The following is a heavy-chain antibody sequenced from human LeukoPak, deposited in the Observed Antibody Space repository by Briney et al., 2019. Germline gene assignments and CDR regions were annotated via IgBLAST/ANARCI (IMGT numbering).Heavy chain of an antibody. J-gene: IGHJ4*02. D-gene: IGHD3-10*01. CDR1: GFTFSSYS. CDR2: ISTSGNTI. V-gene: IGHV3-48*02. Sequence: GGSLRLSCAASGFTFSSYSMNWVRQAPGKGLEWISYISTSGNTIYYTDSLKGRVTVSRDNAKNFLYLQMHSLRHDDTAVYYCARAMVRETLDYWGQGALVTVSS. CDR3: ARAMVRETLDY.